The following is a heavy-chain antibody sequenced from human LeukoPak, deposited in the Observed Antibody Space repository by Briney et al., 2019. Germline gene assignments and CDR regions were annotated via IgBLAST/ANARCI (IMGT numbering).Heavy chain of an antibody. D-gene: IGHD4-23*01. Sequence: PGGSLRLSCAASGFTFSTYAMSWVRQAPGKGLEWGSAISGSGGSTNYADSVKGRFTISRDNSKNTVLLQMNNLRGEDTAIYYCAKKRGNSANWHGGLDVWGQGTTVTVSS. CDR3: AKKRGNSANWHGGLDV. CDR1: GFTFSTYA. J-gene: IGHJ6*02. CDR2: ISGSGGST. V-gene: IGHV3-23*01.